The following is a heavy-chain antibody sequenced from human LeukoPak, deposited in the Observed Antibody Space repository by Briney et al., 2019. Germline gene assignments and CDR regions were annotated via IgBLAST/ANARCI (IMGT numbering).Heavy chain of an antibody. CDR3: ARGSQEFFQH. Sequence: GGSLRLSCAASGFTFDNYAIHWVRQAPGKGLEWVSLISGDGGSTYYADSMKGRFTISRDNSENSLYLQMNSLRTEDTALYYCARGSQEFFQHWGQGTLVTVSS. J-gene: IGHJ1*01. CDR2: ISGDGGST. D-gene: IGHD3-10*01. V-gene: IGHV3-43*02. CDR1: GFTFDNYA.